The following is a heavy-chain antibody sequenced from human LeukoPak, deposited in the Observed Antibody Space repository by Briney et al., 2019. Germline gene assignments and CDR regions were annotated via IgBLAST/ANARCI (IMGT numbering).Heavy chain of an antibody. V-gene: IGHV4-34*01. Sequence: PSETLSLTCAVYGGSFSNYYWSWIRQPPGKGLEWIGEINHSGSTSYNPSLKSRVTMSVDTSKNQFSLKLSSVTAADTAVYYCARYDSSSWYEDAFDIWGQGTMVTVSS. J-gene: IGHJ3*02. CDR3: ARYDSSSWYEDAFDI. CDR1: GGSFSNYY. D-gene: IGHD6-13*01. CDR2: INHSGST.